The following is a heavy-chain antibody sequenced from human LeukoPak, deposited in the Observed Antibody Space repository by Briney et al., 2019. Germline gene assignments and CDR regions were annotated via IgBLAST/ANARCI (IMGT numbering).Heavy chain of an antibody. D-gene: IGHD4-23*01. J-gene: IGHJ4*02. CDR1: GGSISSGGYS. Sequence: SQTLSLTCAVSGGSISSGGYSWSWIRQPPGKGLEWIGYIYHSGSTNYNPSLKSRVTISVDTSKNQFSLKLSSVTAADTAVYYCARGPYGGNVDWGQGTLVTVSS. CDR2: IYHSGST. CDR3: ARGPYGGNVD. V-gene: IGHV4-30-2*01.